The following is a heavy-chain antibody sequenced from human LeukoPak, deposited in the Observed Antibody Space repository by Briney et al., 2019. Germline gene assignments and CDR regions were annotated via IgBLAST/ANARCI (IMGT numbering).Heavy chain of an antibody. CDR1: GFIFSNYA. CDR3: ARDLDSSSWYILWFDP. CDR2: ISYDGSNK. Sequence: GSLRLPCAASGFIFSNYAIHWVRQAPGKGLEWVAVISYDGSNKYYADSVKGRFTISRDNSKNTLFLQMNSLRTEDTAVYYCARDLDSSSWYILWFDPWGQRTLVTVSS. D-gene: IGHD6-13*01. J-gene: IGHJ5*02. V-gene: IGHV3-30-3*01.